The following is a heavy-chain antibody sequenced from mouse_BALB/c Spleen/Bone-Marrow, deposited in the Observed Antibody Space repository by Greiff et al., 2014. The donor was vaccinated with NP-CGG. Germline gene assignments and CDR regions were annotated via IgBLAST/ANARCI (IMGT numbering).Heavy chain of an antibody. J-gene: IGHJ2*01. CDR1: GFTFSNYG. CDR2: ISSGGTYT. V-gene: IGHV5-6*02. CDR3: ARRRDYDYFDY. Sequence: EVKGVESGGDLVKPGGSLKLSCAASGFTFSNYGMSWVRQIPDKRLEWVATISSGGTYTFYPDSVKGRFTISRDNTKNTLTLQMTSLKSEDTAMYYCARRRDYDYFDYWGQGTTLTVSS. D-gene: IGHD2-4*01.